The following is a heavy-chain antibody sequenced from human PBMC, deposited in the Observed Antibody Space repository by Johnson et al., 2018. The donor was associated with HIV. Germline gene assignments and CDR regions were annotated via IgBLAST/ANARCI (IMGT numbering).Heavy chain of an antibody. Sequence: VQLVESGGGLVKPGGSLRLSCAASGFTFSNAWMSWVRQAPGKGLAWVGRIKSKTDGGTTDYPAPVKGRFTISRDDSKNTLYLQMNSLKTEDTAMYYCTTGSSGSNAFDIWGQGTMVTVSS. V-gene: IGHV3-15*01. D-gene: IGHD3-22*01. CDR3: TTGSSGSNAFDI. CDR1: GFTFSNAW. CDR2: IKSKTDGGTT. J-gene: IGHJ3*02.